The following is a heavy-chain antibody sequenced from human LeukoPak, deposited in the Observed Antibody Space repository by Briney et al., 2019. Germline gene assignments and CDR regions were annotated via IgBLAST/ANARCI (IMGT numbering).Heavy chain of an antibody. J-gene: IGHJ4*02. V-gene: IGHV4-39*07. Sequence: SETLSLTCTVSGGSISSGGYYWSWIRQPPGKGLEWIGEINHSGSTNYNPSLKSRVTISVDTSKNQFSLILSSVTAADTAVYYCARRFGRDGYNDWGQGTLVTVSS. D-gene: IGHD5-24*01. CDR3: ARRFGRDGYND. CDR2: INHSGST. CDR1: GGSISSGGYY.